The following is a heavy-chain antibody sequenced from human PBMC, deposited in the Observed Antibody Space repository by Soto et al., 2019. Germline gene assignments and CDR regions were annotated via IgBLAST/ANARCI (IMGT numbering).Heavy chain of an antibody. CDR1: GYTFTSYD. D-gene: IGHD6-13*01. J-gene: IGHJ6*02. V-gene: IGHV1-8*01. CDR2: MNPNSGNT. CDR3: ARRGYSSSWYYYYYSGMDV. Sequence: QVQLVQSGAEVKKPGASVKVSCKASGYTFTSYDINWVRQATGQGLEWMGWMNPNSGNTGYAQKCQGRVAMTRNTSISTAYMELSSLRSEDTAVYYCARRGYSSSWYYYYYSGMDVWGQGTTVTVSS.